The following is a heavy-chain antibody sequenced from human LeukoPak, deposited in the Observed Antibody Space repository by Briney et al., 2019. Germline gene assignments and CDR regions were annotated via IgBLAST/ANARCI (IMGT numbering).Heavy chain of an antibody. CDR3: ARSDITGTTYYYYGMDV. CDR2: IYYSGST. CDR1: GGSISSSSYY. Sequence: SETLSLTCTVSGGSISSSSYYWGWIRQPPGKGLEWIGSIYYSGSTYYNPSLKSRVTISVDTSKNQFSLKLSSVTAADTAVYYCARSDITGTTYYYYGMDVWGQGTTVTVSS. V-gene: IGHV4-39*07. J-gene: IGHJ6*02. D-gene: IGHD1-20*01.